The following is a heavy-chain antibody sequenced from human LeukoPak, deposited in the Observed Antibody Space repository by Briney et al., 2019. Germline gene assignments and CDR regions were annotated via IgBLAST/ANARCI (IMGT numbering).Heavy chain of an antibody. CDR1: GFTFSNYG. Sequence: GRSLRLSCAASGFTFSNYGMHWVRQAPGKGLEWVAVISYDESHKYYADSVKGRFTISRDNSKNTLYLQMNSLRVEDTAVYYCAKEMRELLPDYWGQGTLVTVSS. CDR3: AKEMRELLPDY. V-gene: IGHV3-30*18. D-gene: IGHD1-26*01. J-gene: IGHJ4*02. CDR2: ISYDESHK.